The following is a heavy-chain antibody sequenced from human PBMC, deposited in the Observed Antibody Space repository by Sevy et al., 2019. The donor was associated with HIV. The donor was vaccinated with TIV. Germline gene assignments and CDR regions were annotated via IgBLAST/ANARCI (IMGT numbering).Heavy chain of an antibody. Sequence: SETLSLTCTVPGGALSRSDYYWGWIRQPPGKGLERIGIVYYSGKTFYSPSLKSRVSISADTSKNQFSLKLSFVTAADTVVYYMAGGYCGGGSCLQLDYWGQGALVTVSS. CDR3: AGGYCGGGSCLQLDY. J-gene: IGHJ4*02. CDR2: VYYSGKT. D-gene: IGHD2-15*01. CDR1: GGALSRSDYY. V-gene: IGHV4-39*01.